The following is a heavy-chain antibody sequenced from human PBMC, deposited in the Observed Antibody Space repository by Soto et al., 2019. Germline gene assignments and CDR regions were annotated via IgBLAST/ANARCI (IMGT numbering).Heavy chain of an antibody. CDR1: GFVFSDYY. V-gene: IGHV3-11*05. Sequence: QVQLVESGGGLVKAGGSLRLSCAASGFVFSDYYMTWIRQAPGKGLEWLTYISSSSSHTNSADSVKGRFTISRDNAKNSVYLQINSLRAEDTAVYYCARRISAHFDYWGQGTLVTVSS. CDR3: ARRISAHFDY. J-gene: IGHJ4*02. CDR2: ISSSSSHT.